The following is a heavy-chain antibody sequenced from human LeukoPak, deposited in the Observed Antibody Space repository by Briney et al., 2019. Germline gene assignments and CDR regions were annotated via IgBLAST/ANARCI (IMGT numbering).Heavy chain of an antibody. J-gene: IGHJ4*02. V-gene: IGHV4-30-4*01. CDR3: ARYDSIGYSFDY. CDR1: GGSISSGDYY. CDR2: IYYSGST. Sequence: SQTLSLTCTVSGGSISSGDYYWSWIRQPPGKGLEWIGYIYYSGSTYYNPSLKSRVTISVDTSKNQFSLKLSSVTAADTAVYYCARYDSIGYSFDYWGQGTLVTVSS. D-gene: IGHD3-22*01.